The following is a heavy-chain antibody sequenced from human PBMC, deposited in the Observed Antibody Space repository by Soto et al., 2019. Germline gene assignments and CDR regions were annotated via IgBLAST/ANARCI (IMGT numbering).Heavy chain of an antibody. CDR1: GFTFSVYA. D-gene: IGHD2-21*02. CDR3: ASLGVGDWANYYYYYGMDV. CDR2: VTANGGST. V-gene: IGHV3-23*01. J-gene: IGHJ6*02. Sequence: EVQLLESGGGFVQPGGSLRLSCAATGFTFSVYAMTWVRQAPGKGLEWVSAVTANGGSTYSADSVKGRFTISRDNSKNTLFLQMYSLRAEDTAVYYCASLGVGDWANYYYYYGMDVWVQGTTVT.